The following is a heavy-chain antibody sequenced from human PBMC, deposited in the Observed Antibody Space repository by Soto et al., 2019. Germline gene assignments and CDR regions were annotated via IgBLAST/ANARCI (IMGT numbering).Heavy chain of an antibody. CDR1: GYTFTSYD. CDR3: AKDRRICSSTSCYYYFDY. D-gene: IGHD2-2*01. J-gene: IGHJ4*02. V-gene: IGHV1-8*01. CDR2: MNPNSGNT. Sequence: QVQLVQSGAEVKKPGASVKVSCKASGYTFTSYDINWVRQATGQGLEWMGWMNPNSGNTGYAQKFQGRVTMTRNTSISTAYMELSSLRSEDTAVYYCAKDRRICSSTSCYYYFDYWGQGTLVTVSS.